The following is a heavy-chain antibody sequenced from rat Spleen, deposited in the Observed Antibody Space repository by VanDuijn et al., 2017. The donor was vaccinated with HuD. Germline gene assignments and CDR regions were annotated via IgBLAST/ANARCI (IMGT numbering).Heavy chain of an antibody. CDR2: MRFNGDP. V-gene: IGHV2-63*01. CDR1: GFSLTGYN. Sequence: QVQLKESGPGLVQPSQTLSLTCTVSGFSLTGYNIHWVRQPPGKGLEWMGRMRFNGDPSYSSTPKSRLSISRDTSQNQVFLKMHSLQTDDTGIYYCSRYNSGFDYWGQGVMVTVSS. CDR3: SRYNSGFDY. J-gene: IGHJ2*01. D-gene: IGHD4-3*01.